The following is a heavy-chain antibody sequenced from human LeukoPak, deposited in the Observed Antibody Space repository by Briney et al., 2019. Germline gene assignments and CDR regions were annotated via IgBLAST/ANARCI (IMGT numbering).Heavy chain of an antibody. D-gene: IGHD2-2*01. CDR1: GGTFSSYA. CDR3: ARDPRVPMCGYRYCSSTSCELDY. Sequence: SVKVSCKASGGTFSSYAISWVRQAPGQGLEWMGGIIPILGVANYAQKFQGRVTITADKSTSTAYMELSSLRSEDTAVYYCARDPRVPMCGYRYCSSTSCELDYWGQGTLVTVSS. J-gene: IGHJ4*02. CDR2: IIPILGVA. V-gene: IGHV1-69*10.